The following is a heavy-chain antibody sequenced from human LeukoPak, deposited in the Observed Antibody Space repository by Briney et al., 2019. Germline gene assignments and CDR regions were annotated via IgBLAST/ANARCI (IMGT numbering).Heavy chain of an antibody. J-gene: IGHJ4*02. CDR1: GFTFSSYA. Sequence: GGSLRLSCAASGFTFSSYAMSWVRQAPGKGLEWVSAISGSGGSTYYADSVKGRFTISRDNSKNTLYLQMNSLRAEDAAVYYCAREGGYGSGSYYDYWGQGTLVTVSS. D-gene: IGHD3-10*01. CDR3: AREGGYGSGSYYDY. CDR2: ISGSGGST. V-gene: IGHV3-23*01.